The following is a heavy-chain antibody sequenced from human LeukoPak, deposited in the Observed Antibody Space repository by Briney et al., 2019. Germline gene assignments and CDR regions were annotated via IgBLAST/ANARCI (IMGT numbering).Heavy chain of an antibody. CDR3: TKRTYSDASGYLGFFDH. CDR2: ISGGVGST. D-gene: IGHD3-22*01. CDR1: GFLFNNYA. Sequence: GFLFNNYAMNRVRRPPGQRQERVSAISGGVGSTYYPDYPEGRFTISRDNSNNALSLQISSLRAGDTAVHYCTKRTYSDASGYLGFFDHSGQGTLVTVSS. J-gene: IGHJ4*02. V-gene: IGHV3-23*01.